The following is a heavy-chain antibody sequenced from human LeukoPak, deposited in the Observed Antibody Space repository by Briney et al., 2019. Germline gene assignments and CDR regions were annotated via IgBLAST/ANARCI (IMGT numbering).Heavy chain of an antibody. V-gene: IGHV3-48*02. CDR3: ARVGHSGWDFDY. D-gene: IGHD5-12*01. J-gene: IGHJ4*02. CDR1: GFIFSSYS. CDR2: IDKRSNNI. Sequence: GGSLRLSCAASGFIFSSYSMNWVRQAPGKGLEWVSYIDKRSNNIYYAGSVKGRFTISRDNAKNSLYLQMNSLRDEDTAVYFCARVGHSGWDFDYWGQGTLVTVSS.